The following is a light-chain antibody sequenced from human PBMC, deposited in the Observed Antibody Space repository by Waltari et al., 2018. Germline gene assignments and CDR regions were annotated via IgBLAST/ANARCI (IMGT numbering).Light chain of an antibody. CDR2: DAF. V-gene: IGKV3-11*01. J-gene: IGKJ4*01. CDR3: QQRINWPLT. Sequence: EIVLTQSQATLSLSPGERATLSCRASQSVSSSLAWYQQKPGQAPRLLIYDAFNRATGIPARFSGSGSGTDFTLTISSLEPEDFAVYYCQQRINWPLTFGGGTKVEIK. CDR1: QSVSSS.